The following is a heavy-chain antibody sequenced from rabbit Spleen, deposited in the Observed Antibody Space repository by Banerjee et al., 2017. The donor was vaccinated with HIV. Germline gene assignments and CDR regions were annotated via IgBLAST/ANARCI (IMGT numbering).Heavy chain of an antibody. CDR2: IYHGFDIR. CDR1: GIDFRTYG. J-gene: IGHJ3*01. D-gene: IGHD2-1*01. Sequence: ELVESGGGLVQPGESLKLSCKTSGIDFRTYGFSWVRQAPGKGPEWIAYIYHGFDIRNYAKSVKGRFTISSDDAQKTVFLHMTSLTASDTATYFCVRDRDDDYGDPTRLDLWAKAPSSPS. V-gene: IGHV1S47*01. CDR3: VRDRDDDYGDPTRLDL.